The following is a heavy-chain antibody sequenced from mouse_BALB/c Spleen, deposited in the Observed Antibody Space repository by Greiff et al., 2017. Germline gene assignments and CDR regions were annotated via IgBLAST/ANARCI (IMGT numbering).Heavy chain of an antibody. Sequence: QVQLQQSGAELMKPGASVKISCKATGYTFSSYWIAWVKQRPGHGLEWIGEILPGSGSTNYNEKFKGKATFTADTSSNTAYMQLSSLTSEDSAVYDCASPYYYGSSYKAMDYWGQGTSVTVSS. CDR3: ASPYYYGSSYKAMDY. D-gene: IGHD1-1*01. CDR2: ILPGSGST. V-gene: IGHV1-9*01. CDR1: GYTFSSYW. J-gene: IGHJ4*01.